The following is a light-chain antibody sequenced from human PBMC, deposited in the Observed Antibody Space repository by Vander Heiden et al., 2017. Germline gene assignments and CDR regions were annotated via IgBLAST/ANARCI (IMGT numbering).Light chain of an antibody. CDR1: SSNIGSNT. CDR3: AAWDDSLEGV. J-gene: IGLJ2*01. CDR2: SNN. Sequence: QSVLTQPPSASGTPGQRVTISCSGSSSNIGSNTVNWYQQRPGTAPKLLIYSNNQRPSGVTDRFSGSKSGTSASLAISGLQAEDEADYYCAAWDDSLEGVFGGGTKLTVL. V-gene: IGLV1-44*01.